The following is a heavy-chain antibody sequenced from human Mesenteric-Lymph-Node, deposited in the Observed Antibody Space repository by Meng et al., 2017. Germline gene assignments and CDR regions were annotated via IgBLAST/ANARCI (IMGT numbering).Heavy chain of an antibody. V-gene: IGHV4-34*01. Sequence: GQLQQWGAGLLKPSETLSLTCAVYGGSFSGYYWSWIRQPPGKGLEWIGEINHSGSTNYNPSLKSRVTISVDTSKNQFSLKLSSVTAADTAVYYCARAAGAAEYFQHWGQGTLVTVSS. J-gene: IGHJ1*01. D-gene: IGHD1-26*01. CDR2: INHSGST. CDR3: ARAAGAAEYFQH. CDR1: GGSFSGYY.